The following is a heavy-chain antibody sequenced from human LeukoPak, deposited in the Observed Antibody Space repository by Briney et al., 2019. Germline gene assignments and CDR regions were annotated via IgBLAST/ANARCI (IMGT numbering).Heavy chain of an antibody. CDR1: GGSFSGYY. V-gene: IGHV4-34*01. D-gene: IGHD6-19*01. CDR3: ARGEGIAVR. J-gene: IGHJ4*02. CDR2: INHSVST. Sequence: PSETPSLTCAVYGGSFSGYYWSWIRHPPGKGLEWIGEINHSVSTNYNPSLKSRVTISVDTSKNQFSLKLSSVTAADTAVYDCARGEGIAVRWGQGTLVTVSS.